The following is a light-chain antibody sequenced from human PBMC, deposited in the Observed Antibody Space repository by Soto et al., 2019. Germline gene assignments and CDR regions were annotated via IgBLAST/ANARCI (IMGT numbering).Light chain of an antibody. CDR2: KVS. CDR1: QSLVNSDGNTY. J-gene: IGKJ2*01. Sequence: DVVMTQSPLSLPVTLGQPASISCRSSQSLVNSDGNTYLSWFQQRPGQSPRRLFYKVSNRDSGVPDRLSGSGSDTDYTLKISRVEAEDVAVYYCMQGTHWPYTFGQGNKLEI. V-gene: IGKV2-30*01. CDR3: MQGTHWPYT.